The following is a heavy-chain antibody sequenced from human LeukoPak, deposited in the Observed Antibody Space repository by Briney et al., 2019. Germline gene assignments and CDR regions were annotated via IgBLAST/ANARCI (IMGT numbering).Heavy chain of an antibody. Sequence: GESLKISCRFSGFDFTRDWIGWVRLMPGKGLEWMGIIFPDDSDIRCSPSFQGQVTLSADKSISTAYLQWSSLKASDTAIYYCARRDPTTVTAFDYWGQGTLVTVSS. CDR3: ARRDPTTVTAFDY. J-gene: IGHJ4*02. D-gene: IGHD4-17*01. V-gene: IGHV5-51*01. CDR2: IFPDDSDI. CDR1: GFDFTRDW.